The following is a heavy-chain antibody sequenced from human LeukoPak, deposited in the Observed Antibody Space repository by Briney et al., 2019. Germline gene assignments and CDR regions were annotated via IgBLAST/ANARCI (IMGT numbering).Heavy chain of an antibody. J-gene: IGHJ4*02. Sequence: SETLSLTCTVSGGSISSSSYYWGWIRQPPGKGLEWIGSIYYSGSTYYNPSLKSRVTISVDTSKNQFSLKLSSVTAADTAVYYRARRTGGLRYFDWLLSVWAFDYWGQGTLVTVSS. D-gene: IGHD3-9*01. CDR2: IYYSGST. CDR1: GGSISSSSYY. CDR3: ARRTGGLRYFDWLLSVWAFDY. V-gene: IGHV4-39*01.